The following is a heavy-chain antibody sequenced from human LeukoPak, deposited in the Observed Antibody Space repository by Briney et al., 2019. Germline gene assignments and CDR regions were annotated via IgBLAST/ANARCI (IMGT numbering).Heavy chain of an antibody. V-gene: IGHV1-18*01. D-gene: IGHD3-22*01. J-gene: IGHJ4*02. CDR2: ISAYNGNT. CDR1: GYTFTSYG. Sequence: RRASVKVSCKASGYTFTSYGISWVRQAPGQGLEWMGWISAYNGNTNYAQKLQGRVTMTTDTSTSTAYMELRSLRSDDTAVYYCARDREEWLLPYYYDYWGQGTLVTVSS. CDR3: ARDREEWLLPYYYDY.